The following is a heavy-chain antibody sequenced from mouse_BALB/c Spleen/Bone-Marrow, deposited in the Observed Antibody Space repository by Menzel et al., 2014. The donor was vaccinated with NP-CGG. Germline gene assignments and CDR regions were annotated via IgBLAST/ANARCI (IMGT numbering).Heavy chain of an antibody. J-gene: IGHJ4*01. CDR2: LVMYGGST. CDR3: ARHGYYGSRAMDY. D-gene: IGHD1-1*01. CDR1: DSLSVAIP. V-gene: IGHV5-12-2*01. Sequence: EVQVVESGGGLVQPGGSLKLSCAASDSLSVAIPCLGFARLQRGGWSGSHTLVMYGGSTYYPDTVKGRFTISRDNAKNTLYLQMSSLKSEDTAMYYCARHGYYGSRAMDYWGQGTSVTVSS.